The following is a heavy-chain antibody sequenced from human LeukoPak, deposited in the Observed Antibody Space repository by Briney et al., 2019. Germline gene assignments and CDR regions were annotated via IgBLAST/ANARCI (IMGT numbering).Heavy chain of an antibody. Sequence: SEALSLTCAVSGYFISSGYYWGWIRQPPGKGLEWIGRIYHSGSAYYNPSPKSRVTTSAHKSKNQFSLKLSSATAADTAVYYCARSKIAVAAPFDYWGQGTLVTVSS. CDR2: IYHSGSA. J-gene: IGHJ4*02. D-gene: IGHD6-19*01. V-gene: IGHV4-38-2*01. CDR1: GYFISSGYY. CDR3: ARSKIAVAAPFDY.